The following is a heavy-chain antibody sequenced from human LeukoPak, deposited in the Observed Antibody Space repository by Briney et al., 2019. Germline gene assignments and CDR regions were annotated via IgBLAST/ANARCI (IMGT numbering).Heavy chain of an antibody. D-gene: IGHD4-17*01. CDR1: GGSFSGYY. CDR2: INHSGST. V-gene: IGHV4-34*01. CDR3: ARVDYGDPNWFDP. Sequence: SETLSLTCAVYGGSFSGYYWSWIRQPPGKGLELIGEINHSGSTNYNPSLKSRVTISVDTSKNQFSLKLSSVTAADTAVYYCARVDYGDPNWFDPWGQGTLFTVSS. J-gene: IGHJ5*02.